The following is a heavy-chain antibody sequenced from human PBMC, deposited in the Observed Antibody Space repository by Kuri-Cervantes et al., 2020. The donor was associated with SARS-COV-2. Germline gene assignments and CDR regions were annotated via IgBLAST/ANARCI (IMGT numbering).Heavy chain of an antibody. Sequence: GGSLRLSCAASGFTFSDYSMNWVRQAPGKGLEWVSYIGSSSSIIYYADSMKGRFTISRDNAKNSVYLQMNSLRDADTAVYYCTRGGYTSALSRQNWFDPWGQGTLVTVSS. CDR1: GFTFSDYS. CDR3: TRGGYTSALSRQNWFDP. V-gene: IGHV3-48*02. D-gene: IGHD6-19*01. J-gene: IGHJ5*02. CDR2: IGSSSSII.